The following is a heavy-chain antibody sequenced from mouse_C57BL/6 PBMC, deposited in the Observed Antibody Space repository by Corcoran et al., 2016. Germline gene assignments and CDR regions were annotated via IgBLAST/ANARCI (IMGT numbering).Heavy chain of an antibody. D-gene: IGHD2-4*01. J-gene: IGHJ2*01. V-gene: IGHV9-3*01. Sequence: QIQLVQSGPELNKPGETVKSSCKASGYTFTTYGMSWVKQAPGKGLKRMGWINTYSGVPTYADDFKGRFAFSLETSASTTYLQINNLKNEDTATYFCARSHHDYDVDYWGQGTTLTVSS. CDR2: INTYSGVP. CDR1: GYTFTTYG. CDR3: ARSHHDYDVDY.